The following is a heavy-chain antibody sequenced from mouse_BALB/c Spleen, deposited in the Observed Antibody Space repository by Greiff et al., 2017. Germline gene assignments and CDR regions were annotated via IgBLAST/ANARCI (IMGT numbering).Heavy chain of an antibody. D-gene: IGHD1-1*01. J-gene: IGHJ4*01. CDR2: ISSGGST. CDR1: GFTFSSYA. Sequence: EVKLMESGGGLVKPGGSLKLSCAASGFTFSSYAMSWVRQTPEKRLEWVASISSGGSTYYPDSVKGRFTISRDNARNILYLQMSSLRSEDTAMYYCARGYYGSSFYYAMDYWGQGTSVTVSS. CDR3: ARGYYGSSFYYAMDY. V-gene: IGHV5-6-5*01.